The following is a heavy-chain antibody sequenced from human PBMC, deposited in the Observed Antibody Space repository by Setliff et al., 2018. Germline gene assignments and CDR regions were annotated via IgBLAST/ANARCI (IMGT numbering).Heavy chain of an antibody. V-gene: IGHV3-15*01. D-gene: IGHD2-8*01. Sequence: GGSLRLSCAASGLRFSDAWVSWVRQAPGKGLEWAGRIKSYGSGGTIDYAAPVEGRFTISRDDSKNTVYLQMSSLKIEDTAVYYCVHNADFIGTFNTWGQGTMVTVSS. J-gene: IGHJ3*01. CDR3: VHNADFIGTFNT. CDR1: GLRFSDAW. CDR2: IKSYGSGGTI.